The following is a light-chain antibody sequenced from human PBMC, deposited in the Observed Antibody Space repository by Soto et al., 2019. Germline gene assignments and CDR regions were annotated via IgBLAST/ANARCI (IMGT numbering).Light chain of an antibody. CDR1: SSNIGSTA. J-gene: IGLJ1*01. CDR3: AAWDDKLNCHV. CDR2: SNN. Sequence: QSVLTQPHSASGTPGQRVTISCSGSSSNIGSTAVNWYQQLPGTAPKLLIYSNNQRPSGVPDRFSGSKSGTSASLAISGLQYEDEADYYCAAWDDKLNCHVFGTGTKLPVL. V-gene: IGLV1-44*01.